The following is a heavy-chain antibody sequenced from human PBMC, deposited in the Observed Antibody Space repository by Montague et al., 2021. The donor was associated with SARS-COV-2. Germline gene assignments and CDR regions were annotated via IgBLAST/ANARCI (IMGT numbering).Heavy chain of an antibody. CDR3: AKDGEALAWGTFDI. V-gene: IGHV4-39*07. CDR1: RDSISSHNYF. J-gene: IGHJ3*02. D-gene: IGHD3-10*01. Sequence: SETLSLTCTVSRDSISSHNYFWAWIRQPPGKGLEWIGSVDYSGLTFYNPSLESRVTISVDTSKKQFSLKVNSVTAADTAVYYCAKDGEALAWGTFDIWGQGTMVTSLQ. CDR2: VDYSGLT.